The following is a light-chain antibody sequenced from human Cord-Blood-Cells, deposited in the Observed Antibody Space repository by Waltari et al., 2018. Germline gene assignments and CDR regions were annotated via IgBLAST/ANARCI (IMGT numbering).Light chain of an antibody. CDR3: QQYYSTPH. Sequence: DIVMTQSPDSLAVSLGARATINCKSSQSVLYSSNNKNYLAWYQQKPGQPPKLLIYWAYTRESGVPDRFSGSGSGTDFTLTISSLQAEDVAVYYCQQYYSTPHFGGGTKVEIK. V-gene: IGKV4-1*01. J-gene: IGKJ4*01. CDR2: WAY. CDR1: QSVLYSSNNKNY.